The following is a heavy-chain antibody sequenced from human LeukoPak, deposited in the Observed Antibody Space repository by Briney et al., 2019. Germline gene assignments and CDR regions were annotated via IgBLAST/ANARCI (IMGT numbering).Heavy chain of an antibody. CDR1: RGFTFSSNW. Sequence: GGSLRLSCAASRGFTFSSNWMYWVRQAPGKGLVWVSRVNSDGSDTAYADSVKGQFTISRDNVNNILHLQMNSLRAEDTAVYYCVRNNWDSVYYGMDVRGQGTTVTVSS. D-gene: IGHD1-7*01. CDR2: VNSDGSDT. CDR3: VRNNWDSVYYGMDV. V-gene: IGHV3-74*01. J-gene: IGHJ6*02.